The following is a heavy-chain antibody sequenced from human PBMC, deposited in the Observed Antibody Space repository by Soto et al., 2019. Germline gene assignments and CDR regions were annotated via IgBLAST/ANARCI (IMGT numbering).Heavy chain of an antibody. CDR1: GFTFDSYA. CDR3: AKVFGSGYDRDA. Sequence: GGSLRLSCAASGFTFDSYAMSWVRQAPGKGLEWVSAISGSGGSTYYADSVKGRFAISRDNSKNTLYLQMNSLRAEDTAVYYCAKVFGSGYDRDAWGQGTLVTVSS. CDR2: ISGSGGST. J-gene: IGHJ5*02. V-gene: IGHV3-23*01. D-gene: IGHD5-12*01.